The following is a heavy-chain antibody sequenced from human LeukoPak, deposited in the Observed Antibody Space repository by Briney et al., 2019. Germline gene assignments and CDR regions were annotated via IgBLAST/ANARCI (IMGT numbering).Heavy chain of an antibody. CDR3: AKGAYCSSTSCPARWFDP. J-gene: IGHJ5*02. CDR1: GFTFSSYA. D-gene: IGHD2-2*01. V-gene: IGHV3-23*01. Sequence: GGSLRLSCAASGFTFSSYAMSWVRQAPGKGLEWVSAISGSGGGIYYADSVKGRFTISRDNSKNTLYLQMNSLRAEDTAVYYCAKGAYCSSTSCPARWFDPWGQGTLVTVSS. CDR2: ISGSGGGI.